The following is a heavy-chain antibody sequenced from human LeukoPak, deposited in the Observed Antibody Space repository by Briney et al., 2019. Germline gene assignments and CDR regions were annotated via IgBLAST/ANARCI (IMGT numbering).Heavy chain of an antibody. J-gene: IGHJ4*02. Sequence: ASVKVSCKVSGYTLTELSMHWVRQAPGKGLEWMGGFDPEDGETIYAQKFQGRVTMTEDTSTDTAYMELGSLRSEDTAVYYCATSMVGATLSPADYWGQGTLVTVSS. CDR1: GYTLTELS. D-gene: IGHD1-26*01. CDR2: FDPEDGET. V-gene: IGHV1-24*01. CDR3: ATSMVGATLSPADY.